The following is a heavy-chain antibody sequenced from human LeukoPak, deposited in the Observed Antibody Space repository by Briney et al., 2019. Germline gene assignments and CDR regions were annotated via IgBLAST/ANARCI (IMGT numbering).Heavy chain of an antibody. CDR3: ARGTTMIVPMDV. J-gene: IGHJ6*02. D-gene: IGHD3-22*01. Sequence: PGGSLRLSCAASGFTFSSYAMSWVRQAPGKGLEWVSTISGSGADTYYADSVTGRFTISRDNSKDTLYLQMSSLRAEDRAVYYCARGTTMIVPMDVWGQGTTVTVSS. CDR2: ISGSGADT. V-gene: IGHV3-23*01. CDR1: GFTFSSYA.